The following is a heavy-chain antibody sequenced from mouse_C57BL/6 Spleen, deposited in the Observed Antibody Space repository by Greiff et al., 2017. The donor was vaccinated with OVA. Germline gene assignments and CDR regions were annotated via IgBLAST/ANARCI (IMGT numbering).Heavy chain of an antibody. CDR1: GFTFSSYG. CDR3: ARHNGRSRAMGY. Sequence: EVMLVESGGDLVKPGGSLKLSCAASGFTFSSYGMSWVRQTPDTRLEWVAPISSGGSYTYYPDSVKGRFTISSDNAKNTLYLQMSSRKSEDTAMYDCARHNGRSRAMGYWGQGTSVTVSS. V-gene: IGHV5-6*01. J-gene: IGHJ4*01. CDR2: ISSGGSYT. D-gene: IGHD1-1*01.